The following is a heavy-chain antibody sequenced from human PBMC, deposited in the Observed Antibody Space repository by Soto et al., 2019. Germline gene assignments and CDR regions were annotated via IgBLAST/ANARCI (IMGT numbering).Heavy chain of an antibody. Sequence: SETLSLTCNVSGGSIRSNYWSWIRQPAGKALEWIGRIYTSGTTNYNPSLKSRATMLIDTSKNQFSLILSSVRAADTRVLYCEREGARDFGLDVWGQGTTVTVSS. D-gene: IGHD1-26*01. CDR2: IYTSGTT. J-gene: IGHJ6*02. CDR3: EREGARDFGLDV. V-gene: IGHV4-4*07. CDR1: GGSIRSNY.